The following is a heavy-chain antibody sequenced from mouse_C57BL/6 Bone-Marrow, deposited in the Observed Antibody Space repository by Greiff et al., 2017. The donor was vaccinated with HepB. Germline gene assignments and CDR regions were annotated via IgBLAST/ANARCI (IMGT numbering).Heavy chain of an antibody. J-gene: IGHJ4*01. CDR2: ISSGGSYT. Sequence: EVQRVESGGDLVKPGGSLKLSCAASGFTFSSYGMSWVRQTPDKRLEWVATISSGGSYTYYPDSVKGRFTISRDNAKNTLYLQMSSLKSEDTAMYYCARLYYSNPYYAMDYWGQGTSVTVSS. D-gene: IGHD2-5*01. V-gene: IGHV5-6*01. CDR1: GFTFSSYG. CDR3: ARLYYSNPYYAMDY.